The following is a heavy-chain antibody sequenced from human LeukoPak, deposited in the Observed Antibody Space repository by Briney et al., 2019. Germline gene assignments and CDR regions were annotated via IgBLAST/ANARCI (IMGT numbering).Heavy chain of an antibody. CDR2: ISYDGSNK. CDR3: ARDPEYYFDY. V-gene: IGHV3-30-3*01. J-gene: IGHJ4*02. D-gene: IGHD1-14*01. CDR1: GFTFSSYA. Sequence: PGRSLRLSCAASGFTFSSYAMHWVRQAPGKGLEWVAVISYDGSNKYYADSVKGRFTISRDNSKNTLYLQMNSLRAEDTAVYYCARDPEYYFDYWGQGTLVTVSS.